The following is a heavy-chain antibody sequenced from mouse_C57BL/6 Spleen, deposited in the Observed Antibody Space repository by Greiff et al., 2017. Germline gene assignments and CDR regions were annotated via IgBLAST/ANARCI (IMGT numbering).Heavy chain of an antibody. D-gene: IGHD2-4*01. J-gene: IGHJ1*03. CDR2: ISYDGSN. V-gene: IGHV3-6*01. CDR3: ARGDYDGWYFDV. CDR1: GYSITSGYY. Sequence: EVKLVESGPGLVKPSQSLSLTCSVTGYSITSGYYWNWIRQFPGNKLEWMGYISYDGSNNYNPSLKNRISITRDTSKNQFFLKLNSVTTEDTATYYCARGDYDGWYFDVWGTGTTVTVSS.